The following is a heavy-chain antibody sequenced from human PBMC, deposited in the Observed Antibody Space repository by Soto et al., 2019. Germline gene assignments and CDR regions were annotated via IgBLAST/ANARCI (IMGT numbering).Heavy chain of an antibody. Sequence: QVQLVESGGGVVQPGRSLRLSFAASGFTFSSYGMHWVRQAPGKGLEWVAVISYDGSNKYYADSVKGRFTISRDNSKNTLYLQMNSLRAEDTAVYYCATLNIVVVVAAVDAFDIWGQGTMVTVSS. V-gene: IGHV3-30*03. CDR3: ATLNIVVVVAAVDAFDI. J-gene: IGHJ3*02. CDR2: ISYDGSNK. D-gene: IGHD2-15*01. CDR1: GFTFSSYG.